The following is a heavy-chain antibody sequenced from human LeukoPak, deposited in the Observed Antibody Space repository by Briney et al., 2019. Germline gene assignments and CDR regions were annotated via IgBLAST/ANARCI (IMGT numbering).Heavy chain of an antibody. CDR2: IYTSGST. V-gene: IGHV4-4*07. Sequence: SETLSLTCTVSGGSISSYYWSWIRQPAGKGLEWIGRIYTSGSTNYNPSLKSRVTMSVDTSKNQFSLKLNSVTAADTAVYYCARDRAVPHYYYGMDVWGQGTTVTVSS. J-gene: IGHJ6*02. CDR3: ARDRAVPHYYYGMDV. CDR1: GGSISSYY. D-gene: IGHD6-19*01.